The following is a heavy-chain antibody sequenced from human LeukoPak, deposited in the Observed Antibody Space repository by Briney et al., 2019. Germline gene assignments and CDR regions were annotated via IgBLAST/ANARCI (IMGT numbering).Heavy chain of an antibody. V-gene: IGHV4-31*03. D-gene: IGHD2/OR15-2a*01. CDR3: ARDAKRFYAANWFDP. CDR2: TYFTGST. Sequence: PSETLSLTCNVSRGSISSGGHYWSWIRQRPGKGLEWMGYTYFTGSTYYNPSLQSRLIITADTSMTQFSLRLRSVTAADTAVYYCARDAKRFYAANWFDPWGQGTPVTVSS. CDR1: RGSISSGGHY. J-gene: IGHJ5*02.